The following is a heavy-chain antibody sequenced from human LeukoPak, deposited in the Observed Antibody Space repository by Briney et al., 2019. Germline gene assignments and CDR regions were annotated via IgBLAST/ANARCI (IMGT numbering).Heavy chain of an antibody. D-gene: IGHD3-9*01. CDR3: ARGPLRYFDWGGAFDI. J-gene: IGHJ3*02. CDR1: GGSFSGYY. V-gene: IGHV4-34*01. Sequence: PSETLSLTCAVYGGSFSGYYWSWIRQPPGKGLEWIGEIKHSGSTNYNPSLKSRVTISVDTSKNQFSLKLSSVTAADTAVYYCARGPLRYFDWGGAFDIWGQGTMVTVSS. CDR2: IKHSGST.